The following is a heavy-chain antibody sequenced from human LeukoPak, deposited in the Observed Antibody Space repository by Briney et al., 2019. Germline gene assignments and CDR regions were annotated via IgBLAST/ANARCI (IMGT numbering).Heavy chain of an antibody. CDR2: IYSSGST. J-gene: IGHJ4*02. CDR3: ARQGVVGATGFDY. CDR1: GGSISSIGYY. Sequence: SETLSLTCSVSGGSISSIGYYWGWIRQPPGRGLEWIGNIYSSGSTYNNPSLKSRVIISVDTSKNQFSLKLTSVTAADTAVYYCARQGVVGATGFDYWGQGTLVTVSS. D-gene: IGHD1-26*01. V-gene: IGHV4-39*01.